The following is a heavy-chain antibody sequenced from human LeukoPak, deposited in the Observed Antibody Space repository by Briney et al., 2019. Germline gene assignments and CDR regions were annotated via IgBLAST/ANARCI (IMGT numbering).Heavy chain of an antibody. CDR1: GFTVSSNY. V-gene: IGHV3-53*01. J-gene: IGHJ5*02. D-gene: IGHD6-13*01. Sequence: PGGSLRLSCAASGFTVSSNYTSWVRQSPGKGLEWVSVIYSGGSTYYADSVKGGFTISRDNSKNTLYLQMTSLRAEDTAVYYCARALGAAAGTWGQGTLVTVSS. CDR3: ARALGAAAGT. CDR2: IYSGGST.